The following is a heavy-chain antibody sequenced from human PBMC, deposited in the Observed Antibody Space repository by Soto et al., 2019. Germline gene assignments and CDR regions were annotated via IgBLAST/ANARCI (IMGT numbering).Heavy chain of an antibody. CDR1: GFTFSSYW. CDR3: AKSPAPRYCSSTSCYAGDIFDY. CDR2: IKQDGSEK. Sequence: PGGSLRLSCAASGFTFSSYWMSWVRQAPGKGLEWVANIKQDGSEKYYVDSVKGRFTISRDNAKNSLYLQMNSLRAEDTAVYYCAKSPAPRYCSSTSCYAGDIFDYWGQGT. V-gene: IGHV3-7*02. D-gene: IGHD2-2*01. J-gene: IGHJ4*02.